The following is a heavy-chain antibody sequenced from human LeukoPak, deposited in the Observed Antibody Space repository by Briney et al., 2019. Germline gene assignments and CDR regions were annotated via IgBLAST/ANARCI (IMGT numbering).Heavy chain of an antibody. V-gene: IGHV4-59*12. CDR2: LYYGGST. J-gene: IGHJ5*02. CDR3: ARDLGYYYGSGEMNWFDP. D-gene: IGHD3-10*01. Sequence: SETLSLTCTVSGGSISSYYWSWIRQPPGKGLEWIGYLYYGGSTNYNPSLKSRVTISVDTSKNQFSLKLSSVTAADTAVYYCARDLGYYYGSGEMNWFDPWGQGTLVTVSS. CDR1: GGSISSYY.